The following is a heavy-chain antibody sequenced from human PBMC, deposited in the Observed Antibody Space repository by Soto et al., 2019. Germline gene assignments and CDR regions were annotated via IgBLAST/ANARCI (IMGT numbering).Heavy chain of an antibody. Sequence: PGGSLRLSCAASGFTFSSCSMNWVRQAPGKGLEWVSYISSSSTIYYADSVKGRFTISRDNAKNSLYLQMNSLRDEDTAVYYCARVARVKYSGYLDYWGQGTLVTVAS. V-gene: IGHV3-48*02. J-gene: IGHJ4*02. CDR2: ISSSSTI. CDR1: GFTFSSCS. CDR3: ARVARVKYSGYLDY. D-gene: IGHD5-12*01.